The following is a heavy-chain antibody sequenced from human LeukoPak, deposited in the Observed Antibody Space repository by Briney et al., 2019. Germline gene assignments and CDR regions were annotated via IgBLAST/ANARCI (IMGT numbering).Heavy chain of an antibody. J-gene: IGHJ4*02. D-gene: IGHD3-9*01. CDR1: GYTFTGYY. CDR3: ARGDHYDILTGYQTPSHLSDY. CDR2: INPNSGGT. V-gene: IGHV1-2*02. Sequence: ASVTVSCKASGYTFTGYYVHWVRQAPGQGLEWMGWINPNSGGTNYAQKFQGRVTMTRDTSISTAYMELSRLRSDDTAVYYCARGDHYDILTGYQTPSHLSDYWGQGTLVTVSS.